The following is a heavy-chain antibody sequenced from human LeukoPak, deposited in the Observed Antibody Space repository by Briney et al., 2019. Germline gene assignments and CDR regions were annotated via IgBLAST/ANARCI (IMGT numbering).Heavy chain of an antibody. J-gene: IGHJ4*02. CDR2: IGVSGDNT. D-gene: IGHD3-16*01. V-gene: IGHV3-23*01. Sequence: GGSLRLSCAASGFSVSTYAMSWVRQAPGKGLEWVSAIGVSGDNTYYADSVKGRFTLFRDNSKNTLYLQMNRLRVEDTAVYYCAKEGGGADDYWGQGTLVTVSS. CDR3: AKEGGGADDY. CDR1: GFSVSTYA.